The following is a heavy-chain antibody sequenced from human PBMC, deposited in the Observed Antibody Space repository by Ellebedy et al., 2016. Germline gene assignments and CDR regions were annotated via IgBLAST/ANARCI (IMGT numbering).Heavy chain of an antibody. D-gene: IGHD6-19*01. CDR2: IFSNDQK. CDR3: ARMIRAVAGKSSSSTDYGMDV. Sequence: ETLSLTCTVSGGSISSYYWSWIRQPPGKAPEWLAHIFSNDQKSYSISLKSRLTISKDTSKSQVVLTMTNMDPVDTATYYCARMIRAVAGKSSSSTDYGMDVWGLGTTVTVSS. J-gene: IGHJ6*02. V-gene: IGHV2-26*01. CDR1: GGSISSYYW.